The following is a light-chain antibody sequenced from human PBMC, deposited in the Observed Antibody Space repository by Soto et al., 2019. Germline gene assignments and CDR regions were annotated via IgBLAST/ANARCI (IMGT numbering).Light chain of an antibody. CDR1: QSVSSSN. CDR2: DAS. V-gene: IGKV3-20*01. J-gene: IGKJ2*01. Sequence: EIVLTQSPGTLSLSPGERATLSCRASQSVSSSNLAWYQQKLGQAPRLLIYDASSRATGIPDRFSGSGSGTDFTLTINRLEPEDFAVYYCQQYGNSPYTFGQGTKLEIK. CDR3: QQYGNSPYT.